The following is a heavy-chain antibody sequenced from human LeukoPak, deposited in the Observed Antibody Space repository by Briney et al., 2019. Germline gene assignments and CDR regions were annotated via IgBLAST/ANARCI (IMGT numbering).Heavy chain of an antibody. CDR2: IIPILGIA. Sequence: SVKVSCKASGGTFSSYTISWVRQAPGQGLKWMGRIIPILGIANYAQKFQGRVTITADKSTSTAYMELSSLRSEDTAVYYCARDHSSGYYPDYFDYWGQGTLVTVSS. CDR3: ARDHSSGYYPDYFDY. CDR1: GGTFSSYT. D-gene: IGHD3-22*01. J-gene: IGHJ4*02. V-gene: IGHV1-69*04.